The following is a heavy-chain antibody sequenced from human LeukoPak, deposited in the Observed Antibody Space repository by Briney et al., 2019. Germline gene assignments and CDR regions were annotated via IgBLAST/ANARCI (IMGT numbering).Heavy chain of an antibody. Sequence: GSVKVSCKASGYTFTGYYMHWVRQAPGQGLEWMGWINPDSGVTDHSQQFPGRVTMTRDTSINTAYMEVSGLRFDDTALYYCARHVGATRDLDPWGQGTLVTVSS. D-gene: IGHD1-26*01. CDR3: ARHVGATRDLDP. CDR2: INPDSGVT. J-gene: IGHJ5*02. V-gene: IGHV1-2*02. CDR1: GYTFTGYY.